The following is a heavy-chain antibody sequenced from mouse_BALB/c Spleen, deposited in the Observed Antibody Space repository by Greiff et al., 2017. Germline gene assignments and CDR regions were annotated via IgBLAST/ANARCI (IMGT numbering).Heavy chain of an antibody. Sequence: EVQLQQSGPELVKTGASVKISCKASGYSFTDYYMHWVKQSPEKSFEWIGEINPSTGGTSYNQKFKGKATLTVDKSSSTAYMQLKSLTSEDSAVYYCAREGGTTATFDYWGQGTTLTVSS. CDR1: GYSFTDYY. CDR3: AREGGTTATFDY. D-gene: IGHD1-2*01. V-gene: IGHV1-42*01. J-gene: IGHJ2*01. CDR2: INPSTGGT.